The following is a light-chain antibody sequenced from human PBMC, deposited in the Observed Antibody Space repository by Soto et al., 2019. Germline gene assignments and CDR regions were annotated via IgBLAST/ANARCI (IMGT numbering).Light chain of an antibody. J-gene: IGKJ1*01. CDR3: QQYYGSWT. CDR1: RNIFYSSNNEDY. CDR2: GAS. V-gene: IGKV4-1*01. Sequence: DIVMTQSPDSLAVSLSERATINCKSSRNIFYSSNNEDYLAWYQQKPGQPPKLLFYGASIRQSGVPDRFSGSGSGTDFTLTISSLQAEDVAVYYCQQYYGSWTFGQGTKVEIK.